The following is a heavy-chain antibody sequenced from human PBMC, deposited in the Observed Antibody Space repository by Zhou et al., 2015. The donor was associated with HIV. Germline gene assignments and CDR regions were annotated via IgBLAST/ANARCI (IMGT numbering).Heavy chain of an antibody. CDR3: TRGRWEVPDAY. Sequence: VNLVQSGAEVERPGASVKIFCKASGYTFTYNSIHWVRQAPGQGLEWMGMINPDGDVTSYAPKFQGRVTMTGDTSMRTVYMELSGLTSEDTAMYYCTRGRWEVPDAYWGQGTLVTVSP. CDR2: INPDGDVT. V-gene: IGHV1-46*01. D-gene: IGHD1-26*01. J-gene: IGHJ4*02. CDR1: GYTFTYNS.